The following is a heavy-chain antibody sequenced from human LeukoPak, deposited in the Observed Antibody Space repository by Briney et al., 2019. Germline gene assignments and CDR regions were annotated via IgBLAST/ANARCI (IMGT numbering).Heavy chain of an antibody. V-gene: IGHV1-69*13. CDR1: GGTFSSYA. CDR3: ARESVRRDFWSGYNNWFDP. Sequence: SVKVSCKASGGTFSSYAISWVRQAPGQGLEWMGGIIPIFGTANYAQKFQGRVTITADESTSTAYMEPSSLRSEDTAVYYCARESVRRDFWSGYNNWFDPWGQGTLVTVSS. CDR2: IIPIFGTA. D-gene: IGHD3-3*01. J-gene: IGHJ5*02.